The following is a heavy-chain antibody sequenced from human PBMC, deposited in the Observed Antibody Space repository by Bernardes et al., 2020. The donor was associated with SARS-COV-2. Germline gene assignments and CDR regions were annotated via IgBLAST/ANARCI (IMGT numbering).Heavy chain of an antibody. CDR3: ATTPQYEYTRVFDF. J-gene: IGHJ4*02. V-gene: IGHV3-30*03. D-gene: IGHD2-15*01. CDR2: ISYDGGEK. CDR1: GFTFSSYG. Sequence: GSLRLSCAASGFTFSSYGMHWVRQAPGKGLEWVAVISYDGGEKFYADSVKGRFTISRDNSKNTLYLQMNSLRAEDTAVYYCATTPQYEYTRVFDFWGQGTLVTVSS.